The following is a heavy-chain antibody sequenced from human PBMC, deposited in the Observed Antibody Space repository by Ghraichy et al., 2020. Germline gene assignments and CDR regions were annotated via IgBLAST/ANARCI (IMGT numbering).Heavy chain of an antibody. Sequence: SETLSLTCAVSGGSISSSNWWSWVRQPPGKGLEWIGEIYHSGSTNYNPSLKSRVTISVDKSKNQFSLKLSSVTAADTAVYYCGIVVVTASDWYFDLWGRGTLVTVSS. J-gene: IGHJ2*01. V-gene: IGHV4-4*02. CDR3: GIVVVTASDWYFDL. D-gene: IGHD2-21*02. CDR1: GGSISSSNW. CDR2: IYHSGST.